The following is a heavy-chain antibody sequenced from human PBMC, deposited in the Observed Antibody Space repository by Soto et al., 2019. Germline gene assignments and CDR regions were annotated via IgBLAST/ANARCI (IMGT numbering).Heavy chain of an antibody. CDR2: IYPGDSDT. CDR1: GYSFTSYW. CDR3: ARRQYIVGAPGYGMDV. Sequence: GESLKISCKGSGYSFTSYWIGWVRQMPGKGLEWMGIIYPGDSDTRYSPSFQGQVTISADKSISTAYLQWSSLKASDTAMYCCARRQYIVGAPGYGMDVWGQGTTVTVSS. V-gene: IGHV5-51*01. D-gene: IGHD1-26*01. J-gene: IGHJ6*02.